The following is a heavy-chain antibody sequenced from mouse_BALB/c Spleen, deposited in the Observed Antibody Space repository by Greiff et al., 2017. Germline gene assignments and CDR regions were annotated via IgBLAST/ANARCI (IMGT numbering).Heavy chain of an antibody. V-gene: IGHV5-4*02. D-gene: IGHD2-1*01. CDR1: GFTFSDYY. CDR2: ISDGGSYT. Sequence: EVKLVESGGGLVKPGGSLKLSCAASGFTFSDYYMYWVRQTPEKRLEWVATISDGGSYTYYPDSVKGRFTISRDNAKNNLYLQMSSLKSEDTAMYYCARGGYYGNYGWYFDVWGAGTTVTVSS. J-gene: IGHJ1*01. CDR3: ARGGYYGNYGWYFDV.